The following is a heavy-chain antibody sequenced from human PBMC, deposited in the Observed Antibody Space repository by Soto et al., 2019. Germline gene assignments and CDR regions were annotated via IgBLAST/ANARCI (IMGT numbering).Heavy chain of an antibody. D-gene: IGHD6-6*01. CDR2: IYPGDSDT. V-gene: IGHV5-51*01. Sequence: GEALKISCKGSGYSFTSYWIGWVRQMPGKGLEWMGIIYPGDSDTRYSPSFQGQVTISADKSISTAYLQWSSLKASDTAMYYCARGHIEYSSSWYGMDVWGQGTTVPVSS. J-gene: IGHJ6*02. CDR1: GYSFTSYW. CDR3: ARGHIEYSSSWYGMDV.